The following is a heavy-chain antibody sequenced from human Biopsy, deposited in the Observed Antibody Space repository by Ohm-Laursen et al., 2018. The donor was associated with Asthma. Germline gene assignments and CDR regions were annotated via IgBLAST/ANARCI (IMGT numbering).Heavy chain of an antibody. J-gene: IGHJ6*02. D-gene: IGHD4-11*01. CDR2: ITGSGSTI. Sequence: SLRLSCSASGFTFSSYAFNWVRQAPGKGLEWVSYITGSGSTINYADSVKGRFTLSRDNAKNSLYLQMNSLRDEDTAVYYCALKYRNSVFPEYGMDVWGQGTTVTVSS. CDR3: ALKYRNSVFPEYGMDV. V-gene: IGHV3-48*02. CDR1: GFTFSSYA.